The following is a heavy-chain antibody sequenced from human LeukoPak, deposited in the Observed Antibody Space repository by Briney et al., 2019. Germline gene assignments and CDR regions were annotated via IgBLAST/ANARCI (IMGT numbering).Heavy chain of an antibody. V-gene: IGHV6-1*01. Sequence: SQTLSLTCAISGDSVSSNSAAWNWIRQSPSRGLEWLRRTYYRSKWYNDYAISVKSRITINPDTSKNQFSLQLNSVTPEDTAVYYCASTLWGYGSSGYYYDIFDYWGQGTLVTVSS. J-gene: IGHJ4*02. CDR2: TYYRSKWYN. D-gene: IGHD3-22*01. CDR1: GDSVSSNSAA. CDR3: ASTLWGYGSSGYYYDIFDY.